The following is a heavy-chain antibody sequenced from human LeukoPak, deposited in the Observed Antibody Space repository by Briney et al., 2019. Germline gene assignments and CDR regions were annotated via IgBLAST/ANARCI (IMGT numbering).Heavy chain of an antibody. Sequence: ASVKVSCKASGYTFTSYGISWVRQAPGQGLEWMGWISVYNGKTNYAQKLQGRVTMTTDTSTSTAYMELRSLRSDDTAVYYCAREKKVVGSDYYYGMDVWGQGTTVTVSS. CDR2: ISVYNGKT. CDR1: GYTFTSYG. J-gene: IGHJ6*02. V-gene: IGHV1-18*01. CDR3: AREKKVVGSDYYYGMDV. D-gene: IGHD2-15*01.